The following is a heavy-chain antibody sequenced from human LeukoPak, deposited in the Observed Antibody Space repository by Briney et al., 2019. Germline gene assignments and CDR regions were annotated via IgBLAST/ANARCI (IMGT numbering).Heavy chain of an antibody. CDR3: ARDYGGSSPFDY. CDR1: GFTFSSYE. Sequence: QPGGSLRLSCAASGFTFSSYEMNWVRQAPGKGLEWVSYISSSGSTIYYADSVKGRFTISRDNAKSSLYLQMNSLRAEDTAVYYCARDYGGSSPFDYWGQGTLVTVSS. D-gene: IGHD4-23*01. J-gene: IGHJ4*02. CDR2: ISSSGSTI. V-gene: IGHV3-48*03.